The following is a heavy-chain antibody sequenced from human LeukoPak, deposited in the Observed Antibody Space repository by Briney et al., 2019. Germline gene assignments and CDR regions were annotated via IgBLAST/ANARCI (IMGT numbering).Heavy chain of an antibody. Sequence: GASVEVSCKISGDTLSQLTIHWVRQAPGEGLEKMGRFDPEYGEKVFAQTFQGRVTMTGDTSTNTAYMELSSLRSEDTAVYYCAAGIMIPAGFDYWGQGTLVTVSS. V-gene: IGHV1-24*01. D-gene: IGHD3-16*01. CDR3: AAGIMIPAGFDY. CDR1: GDTLSQLT. J-gene: IGHJ4*02. CDR2: FDPEYGEK.